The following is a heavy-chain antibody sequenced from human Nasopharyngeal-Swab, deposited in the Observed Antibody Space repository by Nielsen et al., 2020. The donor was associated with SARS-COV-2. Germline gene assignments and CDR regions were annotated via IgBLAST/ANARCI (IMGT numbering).Heavy chain of an antibody. Sequence: GESLKISCTGSGFNFGDYAMSWFRQAPGTGLQWVSFIRSKPYGGTPEYAASVQGRFSISRDDSKSIVYLQMDSLKTEDTGVYYCARGGWTQLRSPEKFDYWGQGLLVTVSS. D-gene: IGHD5-18*01. J-gene: IGHJ4*02. CDR3: ARGGWTQLRSPEKFDY. CDR1: GFNFGDYA. CDR2: IRSKPYGGTP. V-gene: IGHV3-49*03.